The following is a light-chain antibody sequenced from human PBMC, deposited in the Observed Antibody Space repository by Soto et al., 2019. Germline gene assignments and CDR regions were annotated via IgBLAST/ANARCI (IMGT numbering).Light chain of an antibody. V-gene: IGKV1-39*01. CDR1: QSISTY. CDR2: GAS. Sequence: DIQMTQSPSSLSVSVGDSVVITCRASQSISTYLNWYQQKPGKAPKLLIYGASTLQTGVPSRFSCSGSGTDLTLNIASLQPEDFAAYYCQQSFNAPVTFGGGTKVEI. J-gene: IGKJ4*01. CDR3: QQSFNAPVT.